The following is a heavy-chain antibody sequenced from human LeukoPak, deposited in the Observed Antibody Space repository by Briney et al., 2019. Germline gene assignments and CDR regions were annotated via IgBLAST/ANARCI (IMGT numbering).Heavy chain of an antibody. J-gene: IGHJ5*02. D-gene: IGHD1-1*01. V-gene: IGHV4-39*01. CDR3: ARDTIGFRASLGLERRAFDP. CDR2: IYYSGST. CDR1: GGSISSSSYY. Sequence: PSETLSLTCTVSGGSISSSSYYWGWIRQPPGKGLEWIGSIYYSGSTYYNPSLKSRVTISVDTSRNQFSLKLSSVTAADTAVYYCARDTIGFRASLGLERRAFDPWGQGTLVTVSS.